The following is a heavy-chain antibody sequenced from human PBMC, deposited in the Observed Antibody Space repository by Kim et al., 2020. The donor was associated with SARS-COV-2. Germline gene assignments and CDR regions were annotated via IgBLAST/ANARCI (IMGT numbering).Heavy chain of an antibody. CDR1: GFTFSSYG. Sequence: GGSLGLSCAASGFTFSSYGMHWVRQAPGKGLEWVAVISYDGSNKYYADSVKGRFTISRDNSKNTLYLQMNSLRAEDTAVYYCAKDLVVVTATDDAFDIWGQGTMVTVSS. CDR2: ISYDGSNK. D-gene: IGHD2-21*02. V-gene: IGHV3-30*18. CDR3: AKDLVVVTATDDAFDI. J-gene: IGHJ3*02.